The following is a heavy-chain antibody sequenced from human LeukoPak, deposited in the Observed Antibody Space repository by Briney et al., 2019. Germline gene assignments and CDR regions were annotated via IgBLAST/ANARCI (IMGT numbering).Heavy chain of an antibody. CDR2: IYYSGST. CDR1: GGSISSSSYY. V-gene: IGHV4-39*07. CDR3: SRESGAFCPFGY. D-gene: IGHD1-26*01. J-gene: IGHJ4*02. Sequence: PSETLSLTCTVSGGSISSSSYYWGWIRQPPGKGLEWIGSIYYSGSTYYNPSLKSRVTISVDTSKNQLSLNLTSVTAADTAIYYCSRESGAFCPFGYWGQGTLVIVPP.